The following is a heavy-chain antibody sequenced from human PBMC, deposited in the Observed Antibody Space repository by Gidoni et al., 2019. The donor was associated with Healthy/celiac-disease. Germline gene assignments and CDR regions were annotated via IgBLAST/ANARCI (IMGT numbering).Heavy chain of an antibody. CDR2: TSSSSSYI. Sequence: EGQLGEAGGGLVKPGGSMRLACAAAGFTFSSYSMNWVRQAPGKGREWVSSTSSSSSYIYYADSVKGRFTISRDNAKNSLYLQMNSLRAEDTAVYYCARVGWRSYYYGMDVWGQGTTVTVSS. CDR3: ARVGWRSYYYGMDV. J-gene: IGHJ6*02. CDR1: GFTFSSYS. V-gene: IGHV3-21*01. D-gene: IGHD6-19*01.